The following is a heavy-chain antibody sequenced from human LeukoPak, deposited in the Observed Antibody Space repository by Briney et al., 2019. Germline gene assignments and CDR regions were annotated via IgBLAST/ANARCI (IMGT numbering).Heavy chain of an antibody. CDR2: MNPNSGNT. J-gene: IGHJ6*03. D-gene: IGHD4-17*01. V-gene: IGHV1-8*01. CDR3: ARVDYGDYERAYYYYMDV. Sequence: ASVKVSCKASGYTFTSYDINWVRQATGQGLEWMGWMNPNSGNTDYAQKFQGRVTMTRNTSISTAYMELSSLRSEDTAVYYCARVDYGDYERAYYYYMDVWGKGTTVTVSS. CDR1: GYTFTSYD.